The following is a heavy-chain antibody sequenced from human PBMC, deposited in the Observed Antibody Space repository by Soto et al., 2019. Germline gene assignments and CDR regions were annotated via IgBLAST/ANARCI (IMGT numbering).Heavy chain of an antibody. CDR3: ARGGHVVVVTAALDY. CDR2: VNPSGGHT. CDR1: GVTFTDYY. J-gene: IGHJ4*02. D-gene: IGHD2-21*02. Sequence: QVQLVQSGAEVKRPGASVKVSCKASGVTFTDYYIQWVRQAPGQGLEWMGTVNPSGGHTTYAQHFLGRVTMTRDTSTSTLYMELTSLTSDDTAIYYCARGGHVVVVTAALDYWGQGTLVTVSS. V-gene: IGHV1-46*01.